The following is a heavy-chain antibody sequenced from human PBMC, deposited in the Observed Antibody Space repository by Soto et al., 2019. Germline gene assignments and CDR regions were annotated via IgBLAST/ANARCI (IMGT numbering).Heavy chain of an antibody. CDR2: ISGSGGST. V-gene: IGHV3-23*01. CDR1: GFTFSTFA. Sequence: EVQLLDSGGGLVQPGGSLRLSCAASGFTFSTFAMSWVRQAPGKGLEWVSVISGSGGSTNYADSVKGRFTISRDNSKNTLHLRMNSLRAEDTALYYCAKGGRYYFGSGSPYDAFDIWGQGTMVTVSS. CDR3: AKGGRYYFGSGSPYDAFDI. J-gene: IGHJ3*02. D-gene: IGHD3-10*01.